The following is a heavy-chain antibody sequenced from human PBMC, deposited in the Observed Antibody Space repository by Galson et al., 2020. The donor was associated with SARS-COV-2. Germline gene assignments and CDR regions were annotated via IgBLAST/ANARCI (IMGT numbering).Heavy chain of an antibody. Sequence: ASVKVSCKASGYTFTSYDINWVRQATGQGLEWMGWMNPNSGSTGYAQKFQGRVTMTRNTSISTAYMELSSLRSEDTAVYYCALRYYYDSSGYLYYYGMDVWGQGTTVTVSS. CDR1: GYTFTSYD. D-gene: IGHD3-22*01. CDR2: MNPNSGST. V-gene: IGHV1-8*01. J-gene: IGHJ6*02. CDR3: ALRYYYDSSGYLYYYGMDV.